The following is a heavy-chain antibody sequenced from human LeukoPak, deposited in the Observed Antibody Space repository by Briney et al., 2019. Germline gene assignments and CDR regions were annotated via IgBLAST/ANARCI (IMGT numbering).Heavy chain of an antibody. CDR2: ISYDGSNK. CDR1: GFTFSSYA. CDR3: ARDYGPSYSSGWWGGFDY. V-gene: IGHV3-30*04. Sequence: GGSLRLSCAASGFTFSSYAMHWVRQAPGKGLEWVAVISYDGSNKYYADSVKGRFTISRDNSKNTLYLQMNRLRAEDTAVYYCARDYGPSYSSGWWGGFDYWGQGTLVTVSS. J-gene: IGHJ4*02. D-gene: IGHD6-19*01.